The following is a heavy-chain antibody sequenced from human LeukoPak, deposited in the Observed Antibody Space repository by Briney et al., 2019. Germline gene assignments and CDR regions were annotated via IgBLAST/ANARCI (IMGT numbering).Heavy chain of an antibody. CDR1: SGSFSGYY. CDR2: INHSGST. CDR3: ARGPSGERTTDY. V-gene: IGHV4-34*01. J-gene: IGHJ4*02. Sequence: SETLSLTCAVYSGSFSGYYWSWIRQPPGKGLEWIGEINHSGSTNYNPSLKSRVTISVDTSKNQFSLKLGSVTAADTAVYYCARGPSGERTTDYWGQGTLVTVSS. D-gene: IGHD1-1*01.